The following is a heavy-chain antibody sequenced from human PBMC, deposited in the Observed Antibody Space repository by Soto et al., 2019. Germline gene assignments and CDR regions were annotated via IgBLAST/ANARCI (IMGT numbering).Heavy chain of an antibody. CDR2: ISYDGSNK. V-gene: IGHV3-30*18. Sequence: GGSLRLSCAASGFTFSSYGMHWVRQAPGKGLEWVAVISYDGSNKYYADSVKGRFTISRDNSKNTLYLQMNSLRAEETAVYYCAKAGLLWFGESVLSYYYDMDVWGKGTTDTVSS. CDR3: AKAGLLWFGESVLSYYYDMDV. J-gene: IGHJ6*03. CDR1: GFTFSSYG. D-gene: IGHD3-10*01.